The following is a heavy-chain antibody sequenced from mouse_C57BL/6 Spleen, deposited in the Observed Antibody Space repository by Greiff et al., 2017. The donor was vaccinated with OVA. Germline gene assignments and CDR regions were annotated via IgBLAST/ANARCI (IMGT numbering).Heavy chain of an antibody. V-gene: IGHV1-81*01. Sequence: LQESGAELARPGASVKLSCKASGYTFTSYGISWVKQRTGQGLEWIGEIYPRSGNTYYNKKFKGKATLTADKSSSTAYMELRSLTSEDSAVYFCARGDDYDVTAWFAYWGQGTLVTVSA. J-gene: IGHJ3*01. CDR1: GYTFTSYG. CDR2: IYPRSGNT. D-gene: IGHD2-4*01. CDR3: ARGDDYDVTAWFAY.